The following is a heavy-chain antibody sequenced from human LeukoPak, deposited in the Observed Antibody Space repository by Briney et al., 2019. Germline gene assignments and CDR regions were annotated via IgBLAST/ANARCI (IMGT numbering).Heavy chain of an antibody. V-gene: IGHV4-59*01. CDR2: IYYSGST. CDR3: ARGDPMVRGVSGYYYYMDV. CDR1: GGSISSYY. J-gene: IGHJ6*03. D-gene: IGHD3-10*01. Sequence: PSEALSLTCTVSGGSISSYYWSWIRQPPGKGLEWIGYIYYSGSTNYNPSLKSRVTISVDTSKNQFSLKLSSVTAADTAVYYCARGDPMVRGVSGYYYYMDVWGKGTTVTVSS.